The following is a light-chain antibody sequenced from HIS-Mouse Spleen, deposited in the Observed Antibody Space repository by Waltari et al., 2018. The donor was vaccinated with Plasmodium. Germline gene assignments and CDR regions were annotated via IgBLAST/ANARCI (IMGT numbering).Light chain of an antibody. CDR3: CSYAGSRMV. V-gene: IGLV2-23*01. J-gene: IGLJ2*01. Sequence: QSALTQPASVSGSPGQSITISCTGTSSAVGSYNLVSWYQQHPGKAPKLMIYEGSTRPSGVSNRFSGSKSGNTASLTISGLQAEDEADYYCCSYAGSRMVFGGGTKLTVL. CDR1: SSAVGSYNL. CDR2: EGS.